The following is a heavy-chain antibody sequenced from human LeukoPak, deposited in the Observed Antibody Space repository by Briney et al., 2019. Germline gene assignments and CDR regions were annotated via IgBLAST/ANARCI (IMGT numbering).Heavy chain of an antibody. V-gene: IGHV4-39*01. CDR1: GGSISSSSYY. J-gene: IGHJ4*02. Sequence: TSETLSLTCTVSGGSISSSSYYWGWIRQPPGKGLEWIGSIYYSGSTYYNPSLKSRVTISVDTSKNQFSLQLSSVTAADTAVYYCASLTMTTVDYWGQGTPVTVSS. D-gene: IGHD4-11*01. CDR2: IYYSGST. CDR3: ASLTMTTVDY.